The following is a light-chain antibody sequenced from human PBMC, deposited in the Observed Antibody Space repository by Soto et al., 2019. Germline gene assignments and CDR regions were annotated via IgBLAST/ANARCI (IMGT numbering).Light chain of an antibody. CDR3: CSYAGSTTRVV. CDR2: EVS. CDR1: SSDVVTYKY. Sequence: QSVLTQPASVSGSPGQSIAISCTGNSSDVVTYKYVSWYQQHPGKAPKLMIYEVSIRPSGVSDRFSGSKSGNTASLTISGLRPEDEAYYYCCSYAGSTTRVVFGGGTQLTVL. J-gene: IGLJ2*01. V-gene: IGLV2-14*01.